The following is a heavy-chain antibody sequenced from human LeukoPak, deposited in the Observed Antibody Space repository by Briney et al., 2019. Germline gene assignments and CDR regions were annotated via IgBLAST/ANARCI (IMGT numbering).Heavy chain of an antibody. D-gene: IGHD3-10*01. V-gene: IGHV4-59*08. J-gene: IGHJ4*02. CDR3: ARTPGGHFDY. Sequence: SETLSLTCTVSGGSISGYYWSWIRQPPGKGLEWIGYIYYSGSTNYNPSLKSRVTISVDTSKNQFSLKLSSVTAADTAVYYCARTPGGHFDYWGQGTLVTVSS. CDR1: GGSISGYY. CDR2: IYYSGST.